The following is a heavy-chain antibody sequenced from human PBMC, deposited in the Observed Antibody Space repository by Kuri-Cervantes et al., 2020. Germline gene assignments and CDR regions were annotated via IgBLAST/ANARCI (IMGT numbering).Heavy chain of an antibody. CDR3: ARDRVAARLYYYYGMEV. J-gene: IGHJ6*02. D-gene: IGHD6-6*01. CDR1: GFPFSDYY. Sequence: GESLKISCAASGFPFSDYYMSWIRQAPGKGLEWVSYISSSGSTIYYADSVKGRFTISRDNAKNPLYLQMNSLRAEDTAVYYCARDRVAARLYYYYGMEVWGQGTTVTVSS. V-gene: IGHV3-11*01. CDR2: ISSSGSTI.